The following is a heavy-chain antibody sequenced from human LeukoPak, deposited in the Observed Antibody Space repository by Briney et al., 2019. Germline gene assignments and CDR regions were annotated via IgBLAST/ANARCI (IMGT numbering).Heavy chain of an antibody. CDR3: ARGILVREVYGSGSYYDYFDY. Sequence: PSETLSLTCAVYGGSFSGYYWSWIRQPPGKGLEWIGEINHSGSTNYNPSLKSRVTISVDTSKNQFSLKLSSVTAADTAVYYCARGILVREVYGSGSYYDYFDYWGQGTLVTVSS. J-gene: IGHJ4*02. CDR1: GGSFSGYY. D-gene: IGHD3-10*01. CDR2: INHSGST. V-gene: IGHV4-34*01.